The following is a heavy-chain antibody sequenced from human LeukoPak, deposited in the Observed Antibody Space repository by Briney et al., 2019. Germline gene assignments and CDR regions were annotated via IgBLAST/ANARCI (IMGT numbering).Heavy chain of an antibody. Sequence: ASVKVSCKASGYTFTSYDINWVRQATGQGLEWMGWMNPNSGNTGYAQKFQGRVTMTRNTSISTAYMELSSLRSEDTAVYYCASIYSSSWQTPLGDWFDPWGQGTLVTVSS. V-gene: IGHV1-8*01. CDR2: MNPNSGNT. CDR3: ASIYSSSWQTPLGDWFDP. D-gene: IGHD6-13*01. J-gene: IGHJ5*02. CDR1: GYTFTSYD.